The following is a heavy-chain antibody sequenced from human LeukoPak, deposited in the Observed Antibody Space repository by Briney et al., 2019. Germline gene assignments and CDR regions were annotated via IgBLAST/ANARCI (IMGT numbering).Heavy chain of an antibody. V-gene: IGHV4-4*07. Sequence: SETLSLTCTVSGGSISSYYWSWIRQPAGKGLEWIGRIYTSGSTNYNPSLKSRVTMSVDTSKNQFSLKLSSVTAADTAVYYCARDRHEQLGGDDYYYYYMDVWGKGTTVTVSS. D-gene: IGHD6-6*01. CDR1: GGSISSYY. CDR3: ARDRHEQLGGDDYYYYYMDV. J-gene: IGHJ6*03. CDR2: IYTSGST.